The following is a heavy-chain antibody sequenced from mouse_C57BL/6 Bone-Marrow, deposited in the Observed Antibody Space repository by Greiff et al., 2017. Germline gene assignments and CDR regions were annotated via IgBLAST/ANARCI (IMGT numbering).Heavy chain of an antibody. D-gene: IGHD2-3*01. Sequence: VQLQQPGAELVRPGTSVKLSCKASGYTFTSYWMHWVKQRPGQGLEWIGVIDPSDSYTNYNQKFKGKAPLTVDTSSSTAYMQLSSLTSEDSAVYYCARGGRWSPRDYWGQGTTLTVSS. J-gene: IGHJ2*01. CDR2: IDPSDSYT. V-gene: IGHV1-59*01. CDR3: ARGGRWSPRDY. CDR1: GYTFTSYW.